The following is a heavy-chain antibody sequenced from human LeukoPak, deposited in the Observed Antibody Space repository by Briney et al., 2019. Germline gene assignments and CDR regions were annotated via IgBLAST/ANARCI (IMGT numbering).Heavy chain of an antibody. J-gene: IGHJ4*02. V-gene: IGHV3-53*01. CDR1: GFTVSSNY. Sequence: GGSLRLSCAASGFTVSSNYMSWVRQAPGKGLEWVSVIYSGGSTYYADSVKGRFTISRDNSKNTLYLQMNSLRAEDTALYHCARGGSSSWDLSAYWGQGTLVTVST. D-gene: IGHD6-13*01. CDR2: IYSGGST. CDR3: ARGGSSSWDLSAY.